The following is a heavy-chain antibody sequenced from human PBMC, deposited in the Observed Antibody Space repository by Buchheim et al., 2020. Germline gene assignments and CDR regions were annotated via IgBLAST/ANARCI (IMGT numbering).Heavy chain of an antibody. V-gene: IGHV6-1*01. CDR3: ARDGPKKYVDS. J-gene: IGHJ4*02. CDR2: TYYTSTWSN. CDR1: GDSVSSNSVA. Sequence: QVQLQQSGPGLVKPSQTLSLTCAISGDSVSSNSVAWNWIRQSPSRGLEWLGRTYYTSTWSNDYAVSSKGRITVNPAPSKNQFSLQLNSMTPEDTAVYYCARDGPKKYVDSWCQGTL.